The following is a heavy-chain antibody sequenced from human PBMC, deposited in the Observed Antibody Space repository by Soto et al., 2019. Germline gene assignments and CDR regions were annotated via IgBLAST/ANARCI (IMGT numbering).Heavy chain of an antibody. Sequence: SETLSLTCTVSGGSISSYYWSWIRQPPGKGLEWIGYIYYSGSTNYNPSLKSRVTISVDTSKNQFSLKLSSVTAADTAVYYCAGGVGSSWYGYFDYWGQGTLVTVSS. CDR3: AGGVGSSWYGYFDY. D-gene: IGHD6-13*01. CDR2: IYYSGST. J-gene: IGHJ4*02. CDR1: GGSISSYY. V-gene: IGHV4-59*08.